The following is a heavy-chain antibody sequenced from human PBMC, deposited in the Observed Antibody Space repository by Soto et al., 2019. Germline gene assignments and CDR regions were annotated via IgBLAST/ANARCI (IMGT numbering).Heavy chain of an antibody. Sequence: SETLSLTCTVSGGSISNYYWSWIRQPPGKGLEWIGYIYYSGSTNYNPSLKSRVTISVDTSKNQFSLKLSPVTAADTAVYYCARDINNCSSTSCYGPWFDPWGQGTLVTVSS. CDR1: GGSISNYY. J-gene: IGHJ5*02. D-gene: IGHD2-2*01. CDR2: IYYSGST. V-gene: IGHV4-59*01. CDR3: ARDINNCSSTSCYGPWFDP.